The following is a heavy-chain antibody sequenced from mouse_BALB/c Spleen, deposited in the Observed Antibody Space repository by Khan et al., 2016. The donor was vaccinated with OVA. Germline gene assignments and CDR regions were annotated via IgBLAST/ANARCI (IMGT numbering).Heavy chain of an antibody. Sequence: VRLQQSGPELVKPGASVKIPCKASGYAFTDYNMDWVKQSHGKSLEWIGDITPNNGGTIYNQNFKGKATLTVAKSSNTAYMELRSLTSEDTAVYYCARGGFGSPFAYWGQGTLVTVS. CDR2: ITPNNGGT. J-gene: IGHJ3*01. CDR3: ARGGFGSPFAY. CDR1: GYAFTDYN. V-gene: IGHV1-18*01. D-gene: IGHD1-1*01.